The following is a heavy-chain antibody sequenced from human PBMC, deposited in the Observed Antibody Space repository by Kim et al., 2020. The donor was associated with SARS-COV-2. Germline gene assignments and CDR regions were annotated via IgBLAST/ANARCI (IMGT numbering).Heavy chain of an antibody. CDR2: ISSSSSYI. Sequence: GGSLRLSCAASGFTFSSYSMNWVRQAPGKGLEWVSSISSSSSYIYYADSVKGRFTISRDNAKNSLYLQMNSLRAEDTAVYYCARGLVGFYDILTGYPDYWGQGTLVTVSS. CDR3: ARGLVGFYDILTGYPDY. CDR1: GFTFSSYS. D-gene: IGHD3-9*01. J-gene: IGHJ4*02. V-gene: IGHV3-21*01.